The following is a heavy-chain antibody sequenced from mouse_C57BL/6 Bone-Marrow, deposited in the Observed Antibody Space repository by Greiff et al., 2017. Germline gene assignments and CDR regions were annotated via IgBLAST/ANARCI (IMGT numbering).Heavy chain of an antibody. CDR3: ARPPIYYGNYVVFYAMDY. CDR2: IDPNSGGT. D-gene: IGHD2-1*01. CDR1: GYTFTSYW. V-gene: IGHV1-72*01. Sequence: VQLQQPGAELVKPGASVKLSCKASGYTFTSYWMHWVKQRPGRGLEWIGRIDPNSGGTKYNEKFKSKATLTVDKPSSTAYMQLSSLTSEDSAVYYCARPPIYYGNYVVFYAMDYWGQGTSVTVSS. J-gene: IGHJ4*01.